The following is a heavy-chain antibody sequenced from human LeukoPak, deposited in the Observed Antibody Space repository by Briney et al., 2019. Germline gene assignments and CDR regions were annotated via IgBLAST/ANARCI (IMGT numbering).Heavy chain of an antibody. J-gene: IGHJ6*03. D-gene: IGHD1-7*01. CDR3: ARGHMELRNYYYYYMDV. V-gene: IGHV4-4*07. CDR1: GGSISSYY. CDR2: IYTSGST. Sequence: KPSETLSLTRPVSGGSISSYYWGWIRQPARKGLEWNGRIYTSGSTNYNPSLKSRVTISVDKSKNQFSLKLSSVTAADTAVYYCARGHMELRNYYYYYMDVWGKGTTVTVSS.